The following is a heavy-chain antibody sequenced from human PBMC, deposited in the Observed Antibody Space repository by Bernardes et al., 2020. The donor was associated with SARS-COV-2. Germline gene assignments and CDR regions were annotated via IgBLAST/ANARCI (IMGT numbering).Heavy chain of an antibody. Sequence: GGSLRLSCAASGFTFPYYAMSWVRQAPGKGLEWVSHISGSGSTTFYSDSVKGRFTISRDNSKNTLFLQMNDLRADDTAVYYCANNGYSYGCSLWWGQGTLVTVSS. J-gene: IGHJ4*02. CDR1: GFTFPYYA. V-gene: IGHV3-23*01. CDR2: ISGSGSTT. CDR3: ANNGYSYGCSLW. D-gene: IGHD5-18*01.